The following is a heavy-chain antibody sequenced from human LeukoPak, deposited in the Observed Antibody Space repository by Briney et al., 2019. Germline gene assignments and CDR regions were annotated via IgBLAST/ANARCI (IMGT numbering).Heavy chain of an antibody. Sequence: ASVKVSCKASGYTFTSYYMHWVRQAPGQGLEWMGIINPSGGSTSYAQKFQGRVTMTRDTSISTAYMELSRLRSDDTAVYYCARVYSSSRRGGDYWGQGTLVTVSS. V-gene: IGHV1-46*01. D-gene: IGHD6-13*01. CDR3: ARVYSSSRRGGDY. CDR1: GYTFTSYY. J-gene: IGHJ4*02. CDR2: INPSGGST.